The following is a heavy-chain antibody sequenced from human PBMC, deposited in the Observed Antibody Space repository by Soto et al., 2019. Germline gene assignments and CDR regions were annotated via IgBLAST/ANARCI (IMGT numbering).Heavy chain of an antibody. CDR1: GFTFSSYA. V-gene: IGHV3-23*01. D-gene: IGHD1-7*01. Sequence: EVQLLESGGGLVQPGGSLRLSCAASGFTFSSYAMSWVRQAPGKGLEWVSVISGSGGTTYYADSVKGRFTISGDNSKNTLYLRMSSLRVADTAIYYCAKDALENWNYESAFDIWGQGTMVTVSS. J-gene: IGHJ3*02. CDR2: ISGSGGTT. CDR3: AKDALENWNYESAFDI.